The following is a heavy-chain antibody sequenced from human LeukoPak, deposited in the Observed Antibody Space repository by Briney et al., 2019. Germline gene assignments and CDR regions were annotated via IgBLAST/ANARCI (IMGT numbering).Heavy chain of an antibody. CDR1: GFTFSSYS. Sequence: PGGSLRLSCAASGFTFSSYSMNWVRQAPGKGLEWVSSISSSSSYIYYADSVKGRFTISRDNAKNSLYLQMNSLRAEDTAVYYCARDISIIVVGATRGQDYWGQGTLVTVSS. J-gene: IGHJ4*02. CDR3: ARDISIIVVGATRGQDY. D-gene: IGHD1-26*01. V-gene: IGHV3-21*01. CDR2: ISSSSSYI.